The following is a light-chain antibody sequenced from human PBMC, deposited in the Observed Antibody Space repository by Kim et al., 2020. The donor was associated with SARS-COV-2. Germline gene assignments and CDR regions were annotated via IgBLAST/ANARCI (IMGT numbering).Light chain of an antibody. CDR3: MQGTHWART. V-gene: IGKV2-30*02. CDR2: KVS. CDR1: QTLVHRDGNTN. Sequence: QPVSISCRSSQTLVHRDGNTNLNWFNQRPGQSPRRLIYKVSKRDSGVPDRVRGSGSGTDFTLKISRVEAEDVGVYYCMQGTHWARTFGQGTKLQI. J-gene: IGKJ2*01.